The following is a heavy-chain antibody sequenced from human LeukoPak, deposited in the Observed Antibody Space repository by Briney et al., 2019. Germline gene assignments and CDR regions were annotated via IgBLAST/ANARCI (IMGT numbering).Heavy chain of an antibody. CDR1: GFSFSAFS. V-gene: IGHV3-48*01. D-gene: IGHD3-9*01. Sequence: GGSQRLSCAASGFSFSAFSMTWVRQAPGKGLEWISYISYSGSMIYYADSVKGRFTISRDNAKNSLYLQMNSLSAEDTAVYYCARCLRNFDWLFSVDSWGQGTLVTVSS. CDR3: ARCLRNFDWLFSVDS. J-gene: IGHJ4*02. CDR2: ISYSGSMI.